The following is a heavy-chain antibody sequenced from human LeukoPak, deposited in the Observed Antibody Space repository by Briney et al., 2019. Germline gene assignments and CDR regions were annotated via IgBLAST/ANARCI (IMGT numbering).Heavy chain of an antibody. J-gene: IGHJ3*02. CDR3: ARGFTMIVVVPKRGAFDI. Sequence: GGSLRLSCAASGFTVSSNYMSWARQAPGKGLEWVSVIYSGGSTYYADSVKGRFTISRDNSKNTLYLQMNSLRAEDTAVYYCARGFTMIVVVPKRGAFDIWGQGTMVTVSS. CDR1: GFTVSSNY. CDR2: IYSGGST. D-gene: IGHD3-22*01. V-gene: IGHV3-66*02.